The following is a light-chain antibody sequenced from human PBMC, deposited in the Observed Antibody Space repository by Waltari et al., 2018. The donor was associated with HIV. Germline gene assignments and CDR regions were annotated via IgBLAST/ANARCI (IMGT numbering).Light chain of an antibody. V-gene: IGKV1-5*03. CDR2: KAS. CDR1: QSISSW. Sequence: DIQMTQSPSTLSASVGDRVTITCRASQSISSWLAWYQQTPGKAPKLLIYKASSLETGVPSRFSGMGSGTEFTLTIISLQPDDCATYYCQHYNTYPWTFGQGTKVEIK. CDR3: QHYNTYPWT. J-gene: IGKJ1*01.